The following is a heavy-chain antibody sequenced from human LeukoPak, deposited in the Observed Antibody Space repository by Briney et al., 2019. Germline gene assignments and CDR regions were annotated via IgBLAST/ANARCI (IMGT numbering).Heavy chain of an antibody. V-gene: IGHV4-34*01. CDR1: GGSFSGYY. CDR3: ARTRYCSSTSCYGFRSYSALDY. Sequence: PSETLSLTCAVYGGSFSGYYWSWIRQPPGKGLEWIGEINHSGSTNYNPSLKSRVTISVDTSKNQFSLKLSSVTAADTAVYYCARTRYCSSTSCYGFRSYSALDYWGQGTLVTVSS. J-gene: IGHJ4*02. D-gene: IGHD2-2*01. CDR2: INHSGST.